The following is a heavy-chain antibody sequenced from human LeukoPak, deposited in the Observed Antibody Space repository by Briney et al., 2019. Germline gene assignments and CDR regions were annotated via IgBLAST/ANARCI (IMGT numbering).Heavy chain of an antibody. CDR2: INSDGSST. CDR1: GFTFSSYW. D-gene: IGHD6-13*01. V-gene: IGHV3-74*01. Sequence: PGGSLRLSCAASGFTFSSYWMHWVRQAPGKGLVWVSRINSDGSSTSYADSVKGRFTISRDNAKNTLYPQMNSLRAEDTAVYYCARGAAGNWFDPWGQGTLVTVSS. J-gene: IGHJ5*02. CDR3: ARGAAGNWFDP.